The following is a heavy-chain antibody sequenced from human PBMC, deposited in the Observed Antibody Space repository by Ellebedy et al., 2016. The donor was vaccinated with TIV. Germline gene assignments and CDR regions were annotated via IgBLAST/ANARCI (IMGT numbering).Heavy chain of an antibody. CDR1: GGSISSGGYY. CDR2: IYYSGST. D-gene: IGHD3-3*01. V-gene: IGHV4-31*03. Sequence: SETLSLXXTVSGGSISSGGYYWSWIRQHPGKGLEWIGYIYYSGSTYYNPSLKSRVTISVDTSKNQFSLKLSSVTAADTAVYYCARDGRGYYDFWSGYYYMDVWGKGTTVTVSS. J-gene: IGHJ6*03. CDR3: ARDGRGYYDFWSGYYYMDV.